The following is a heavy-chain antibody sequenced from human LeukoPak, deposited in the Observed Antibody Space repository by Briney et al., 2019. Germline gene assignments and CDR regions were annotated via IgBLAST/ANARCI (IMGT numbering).Heavy chain of an antibody. D-gene: IGHD2-15*01. Sequence: PGGSLRLSCAASGFTFSTYWLSWVRQAPGKGLEWVANIKQDGSGKYYEDSVKGRFTISRDNAKNSLYLQMNSLRAEDTAIYYCASTTSAWGGSDYWGQGTLVTVSS. CDR2: IKQDGSGK. J-gene: IGHJ4*02. CDR1: GFTFSTYW. V-gene: IGHV3-7*01. CDR3: ASTTSAWGGSDY.